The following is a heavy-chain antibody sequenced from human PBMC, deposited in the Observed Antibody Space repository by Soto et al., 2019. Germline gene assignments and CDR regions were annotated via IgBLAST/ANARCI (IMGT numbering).Heavy chain of an antibody. CDR3: ARDRWVTYSGYDWHFDY. CDR1: GFTFSSYE. D-gene: IGHD5-12*01. Sequence: SLRLSCAASGFTFSSYEMNWVRQAPGKGLEWVAYISSGGTNIYYADSVKGRFTISRDIAQNSVDLQLSSLRVEDTAVYYCARDRWVTYSGYDWHFDYWGQGTLVTVSS. J-gene: IGHJ4*02. CDR2: ISSGGTNI. V-gene: IGHV3-48*03.